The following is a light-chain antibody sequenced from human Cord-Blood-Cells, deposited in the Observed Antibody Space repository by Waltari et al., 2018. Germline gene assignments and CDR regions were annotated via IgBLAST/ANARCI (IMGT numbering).Light chain of an antibody. Sequence: EIVMTRPQAPLSVYPGEPATLSCRASQSVSSNLAWYQQNPGQAPRLLIYGASTRATGIPARFSGSGSGTEFTLTISSLQSEDFAVYYCQQYNNWPPLTFGGGTKVEIK. CDR2: GAS. V-gene: IGKV3-15*01. CDR1: QSVSSN. CDR3: QQYNNWPPLT. J-gene: IGKJ4*01.